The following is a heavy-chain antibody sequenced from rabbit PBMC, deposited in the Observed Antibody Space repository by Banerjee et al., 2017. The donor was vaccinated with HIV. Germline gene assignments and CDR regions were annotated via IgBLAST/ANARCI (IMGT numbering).Heavy chain of an antibody. J-gene: IGHJ2*01. CDR1: GFSFSSSYY. V-gene: IGHV1S45*01. Sequence: QEQLVESGGGLVQPEGSLTLTCTASGFSFSSSYYMCWVRQAPGKGLEWIACINAGSSGSTYYASWAKGRFTITKTSSTTVTLQMTSLTAADTATYFCARRGAEYAFDPWGQGTLVTVS. CDR2: INAGSSGST. D-gene: IGHD3-1*01. CDR3: ARRGAEYAFDP.